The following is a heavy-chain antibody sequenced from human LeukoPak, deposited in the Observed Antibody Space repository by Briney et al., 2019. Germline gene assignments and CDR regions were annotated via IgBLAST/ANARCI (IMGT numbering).Heavy chain of an antibody. Sequence: PGVSLTLSCAASGFTFSSYPMTWVRQAPGKGLEWVSTIGSSAGDTHYADSVKGRFTISRDNSKNSLYLQMNSLRAEDTAVYYCAKYYYTSGSSGGRVFDYWGQGTLVTGSS. D-gene: IGHD3-10*01. J-gene: IGHJ4*02. V-gene: IGHV3-23*01. CDR2: IGSSAGDT. CDR3: AKYYYTSGSSGGRVFDY. CDR1: GFTFSSYP.